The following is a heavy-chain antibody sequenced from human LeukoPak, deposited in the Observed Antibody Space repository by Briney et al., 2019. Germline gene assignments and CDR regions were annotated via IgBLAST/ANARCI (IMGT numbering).Heavy chain of an antibody. V-gene: IGHV4-59*01. D-gene: IGHD4-11*01. CDR2: IYYSGST. Sequence: PSETLSLTCTVSVGSISSYYWIWIRQPPGKGLEWIGYIYYSGSTDYNPSLKSRVTISVDTSKNQFSLKLSSVTAADTAVYYCAREGVTKYYFDYWGQGTLVSVSS. CDR1: VGSISSYY. CDR3: AREGVTKYYFDY. J-gene: IGHJ4*02.